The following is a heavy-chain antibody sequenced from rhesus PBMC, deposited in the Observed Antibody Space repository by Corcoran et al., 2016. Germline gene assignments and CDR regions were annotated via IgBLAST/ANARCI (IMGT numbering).Heavy chain of an antibody. D-gene: IGHD6-13*01. CDR1: GFTFSWFA. CDR2: ISESGGTI. V-gene: IGHV3-100*02. Sequence: DVQLVEYGGGLVKPGGSLRLSCVASGFTFSWFAMHWVRQAPGKGLEWVSVISESGGTIYYADSVKGRFTISRDNAKNSLFLQMNSLRAEDTAVYYCTAASSWTEGRCFDYWGQGVLVTVSS. J-gene: IGHJ4*01. CDR3: TAASSWTEGRCFDY.